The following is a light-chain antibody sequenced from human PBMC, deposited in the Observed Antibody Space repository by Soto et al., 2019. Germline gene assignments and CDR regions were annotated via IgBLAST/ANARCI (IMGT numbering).Light chain of an antibody. CDR2: EVS. V-gene: IGLV2-14*01. Sequence: QSALTQPASVSGSPGQSITISCTGTSSDVGTYKYVSWYQQHPGKAPKLMIYEVSNRPSGVSNRFSGSKSGNTASLTISGLQAEDEADYYCYSYTRSSSFVFGTGTKVTV. CDR3: YSYTRSSSFV. CDR1: SSDVGTYKY. J-gene: IGLJ1*01.